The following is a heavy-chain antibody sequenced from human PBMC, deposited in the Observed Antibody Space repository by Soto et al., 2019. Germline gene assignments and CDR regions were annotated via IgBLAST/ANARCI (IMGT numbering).Heavy chain of an antibody. V-gene: IGHV4-34*01. CDR3: GSGLAGEKQPPKTWFDP. CDR1: GGSFSGYY. CDR2: INHSGST. Sequence: PSETLSLTCAVYGGSFSGYYWSWIRQPPGKGLEWIGEINHSGSTNYNPSLKSRVTISVDTSKNQFSLKLSSVTAADTAVYYCGSGLAGEKQPPKTWFDPGGKETLVTFS. J-gene: IGHJ5*02. D-gene: IGHD3-16*01.